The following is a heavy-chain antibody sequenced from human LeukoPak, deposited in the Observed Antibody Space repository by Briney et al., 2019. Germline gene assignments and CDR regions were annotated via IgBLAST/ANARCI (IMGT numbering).Heavy chain of an antibody. CDR2: INTDGSST. Sequence: PRGSLRLSCAAYGFTFSSYWMHWVRQAPGEGLVWVSRINTDGSSTRYADSVKGRFTISRDNAKSTLYLQMNSLRAEDTAVYYCYGGDAENWGQGTLVTVSS. CDR3: YGGDAEN. CDR1: GFTFSSYW. J-gene: IGHJ1*01. V-gene: IGHV3-74*01. D-gene: IGHD2-21*01.